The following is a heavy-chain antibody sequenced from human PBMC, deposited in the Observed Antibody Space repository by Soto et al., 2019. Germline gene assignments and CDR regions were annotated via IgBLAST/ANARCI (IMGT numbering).Heavy chain of an antibody. J-gene: IGHJ5*02. CDR2: INHSGST. Sequence: SETLSLTCAVYGGSFSGYYWSWIRQPPGKGLEWIGEINHSGSTNYNPSLKSRVIISVDTSKNQFSLKLSSVTAADTAVYYCARVSGWYANWFDPWGQGTLVTVSS. CDR3: ARVSGWYANWFDP. V-gene: IGHV4-34*01. CDR1: GGSFSGYY. D-gene: IGHD6-19*01.